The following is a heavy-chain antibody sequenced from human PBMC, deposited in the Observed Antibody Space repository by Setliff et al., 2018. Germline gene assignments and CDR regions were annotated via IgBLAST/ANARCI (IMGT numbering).Heavy chain of an antibody. V-gene: IGHV1-69*10. D-gene: IGHD3-22*01. J-gene: IGHJ3*01. CDR3: ARDQNYHDSSGYYDAFDV. CDR1: GGTFSSYA. CDR2: IIPILGIA. Sequence: SVKVSCKASGGTFSSYAISWVRQAPGQGLEWMGGIIPILGIANYAQKFQDRVTFTRDTSASTASMELTSLRSEDTAVYFCARDQNYHDSSGYYDAFDVWGQGTMVIVSS.